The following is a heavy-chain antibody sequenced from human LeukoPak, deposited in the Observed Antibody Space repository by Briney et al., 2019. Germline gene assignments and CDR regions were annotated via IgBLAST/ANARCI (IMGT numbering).Heavy chain of an antibody. V-gene: IGHV3-23*01. J-gene: IGHJ6*02. CDR2: ISGSGGST. CDR1: GFTFGSYA. Sequence: QSGGSLRLSCAASGFTFGSYAMSWVRQAPGKGLEWVSAISGSGGSTYYADSVKGRFTISRDNSKNTLYLQMNSLRAEDTAVYYCANYGSGSYFSPFNYYYYYGMDVWGQGTTVTVSS. D-gene: IGHD3-10*01. CDR3: ANYGSGSYFSPFNYYYYYGMDV.